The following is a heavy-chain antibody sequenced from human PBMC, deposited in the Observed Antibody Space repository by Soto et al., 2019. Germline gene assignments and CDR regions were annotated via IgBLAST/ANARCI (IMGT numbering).Heavy chain of an antibody. J-gene: IGHJ4*02. Sequence: SETLSLTWTVSGGSISSRGYYLSWIHQHPGKGLEWIGYIYYSGSTYYNPSLKSRVTISVDTSKNQFSLKLSSVTAADTAVYYCARHSGYSYGWFDYWGQGTLVTVSS. V-gene: IGHV4-31*02. CDR2: IYYSGST. CDR1: GGSISSRGYY. CDR3: ARHSGYSYGWFDY. D-gene: IGHD5-18*01.